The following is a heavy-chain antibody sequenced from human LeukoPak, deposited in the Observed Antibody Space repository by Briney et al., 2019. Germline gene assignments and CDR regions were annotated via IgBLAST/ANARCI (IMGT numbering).Heavy chain of an antibody. Sequence: SETLSLTCAVYGGSFSGYYWSWIRQPPGKGLEWIGYIYYSGSTNYNPSLKSRVTISVDTSKNQFSLKLSSVTAADTAVYYCARGFLVGDAFDIWGQGTMVTVSS. CDR2: IYYSGST. D-gene: IGHD2-8*02. CDR1: GGSFSGYY. CDR3: ARGFLVGDAFDI. J-gene: IGHJ3*02. V-gene: IGHV4-59*01.